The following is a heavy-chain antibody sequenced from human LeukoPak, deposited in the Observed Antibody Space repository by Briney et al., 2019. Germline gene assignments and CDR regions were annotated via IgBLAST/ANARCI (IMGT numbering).Heavy chain of an antibody. D-gene: IGHD2-15*01. CDR2: FDPEDGET. CDR3: ATVVYCSGGSCYYPDY. V-gene: IGHV1-24*01. Sequence: ASVKVSCKVSGYTLTELSMHWVRQAPGKGLEWMGGFDPEDGETIYAQKFQGRVTMTEDTSTDTAYMELSSLRSEDTAVYYCATVVYCSGGSCYYPDYWGQGTLVTVS. J-gene: IGHJ4*02. CDR1: GYTLTELS.